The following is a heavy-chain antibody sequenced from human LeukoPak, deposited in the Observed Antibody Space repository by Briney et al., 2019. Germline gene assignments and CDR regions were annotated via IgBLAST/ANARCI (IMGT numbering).Heavy chain of an antibody. CDR2: IKEDGSEK. D-gene: IGHD3-10*01. Sequence: GSLRLSCAASGFTFSNYWMSWVCQAPGKGLEWVANIKEDGSEKHYVDSVKGRFTISRDNAKDSLYLQMNSLRVDDTAVYYCARTIRGYWGQGTLVTVSS. J-gene: IGHJ4*02. CDR1: GFTFSNYW. V-gene: IGHV3-7*01. CDR3: ARTIRGY.